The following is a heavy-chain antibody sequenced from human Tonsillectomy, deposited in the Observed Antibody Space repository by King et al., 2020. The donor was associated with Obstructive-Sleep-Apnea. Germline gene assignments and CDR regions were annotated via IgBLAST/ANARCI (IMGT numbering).Heavy chain of an antibody. CDR1: GYTFSDYY. V-gene: IGHV1-2*02. CDR2: LNPNGGGT. Sequence: QLVQSGAEVKKPGASVKVSCKASGYTFSDYYIHWVRQAPGQGLEWMGWLNPNGGGTNYAQKFQGRVNMTRDTSISIAYMELSRLTSDDTAMYYRARDLVGGYDNWFDPRGQRTLVTVSS. J-gene: IGHJ5*02. D-gene: IGHD3-10*01. CDR3: ARDLVGGYDNWFDP.